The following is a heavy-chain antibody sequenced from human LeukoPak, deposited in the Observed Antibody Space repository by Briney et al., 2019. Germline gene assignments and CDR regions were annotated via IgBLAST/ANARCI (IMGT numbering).Heavy chain of an antibody. D-gene: IGHD3-10*01. J-gene: IGHJ4*02. CDR1: GLTVRSNY. Sequence: PGGSLRLSCAASGLTVRSNYMSWVRQAPGKGLEWVSVIYSDGSTYYEDSVKGRFTISRDNSKNTLSLQMNSLRAEDTAVYYCAREKGRGVISPYYDYWGQGTLVTVSS. V-gene: IGHV3-53*01. CDR2: IYSDGST. CDR3: AREKGRGVISPYYDY.